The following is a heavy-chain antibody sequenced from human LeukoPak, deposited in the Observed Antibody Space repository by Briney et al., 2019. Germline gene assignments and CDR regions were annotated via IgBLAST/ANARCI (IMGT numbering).Heavy chain of an antibody. V-gene: IGHV3-30*18. D-gene: IGHD2-15*01. CDR3: AKDVRYCSGGSCPNWYYFDY. CDR1: GFTFSSYG. Sequence: PGRSLRLSCAASGFTFSSYGMHWVRQAPGKGLEWVAVISYDGSNRYYADSVKGRFTISRDNSKNTLYLQMNSLRAEDTAVYYCAKDVRYCSGGSCPNWYYFDYWGQGTLVTVPS. J-gene: IGHJ4*02. CDR2: ISYDGSNR.